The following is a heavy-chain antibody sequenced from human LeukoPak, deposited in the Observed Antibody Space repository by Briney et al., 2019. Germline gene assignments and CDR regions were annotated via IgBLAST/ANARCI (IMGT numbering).Heavy chain of an antibody. D-gene: IGHD5-18*01. CDR3: ARTTINRIQLWMYYFDY. V-gene: IGHV4-39*01. CDR1: GGSISSSSYY. Sequence: SETLSLTXTVSGGSISSSSYYWGWIRQPPGKGLEWIGSIYYSGSTYYNPSLKSRVTISVDTSKNQFSLKLSSVTAADTAVYYCARTTINRIQLWMYYFDYWGQGTLVTVSS. CDR2: IYYSGST. J-gene: IGHJ4*02.